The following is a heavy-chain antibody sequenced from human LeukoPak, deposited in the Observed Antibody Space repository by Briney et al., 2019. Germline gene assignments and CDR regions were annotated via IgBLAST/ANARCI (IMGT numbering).Heavy chain of an antibody. CDR2: IYYSGST. CDR3: ARCSSWSRILDY. D-gene: IGHD6-13*01. CDR1: GGSISSYY. Sequence: PSETLSLTCTVSGGSISSYYWSWIRQPPGKGLEWIGYIYYSGSTNYNPSLKSRVTISVDTSKNQFSLKLSSVTAADTAVYYCARCSSWSRILDYWGQGTLVTVSS. V-gene: IGHV4-59*01. J-gene: IGHJ4*02.